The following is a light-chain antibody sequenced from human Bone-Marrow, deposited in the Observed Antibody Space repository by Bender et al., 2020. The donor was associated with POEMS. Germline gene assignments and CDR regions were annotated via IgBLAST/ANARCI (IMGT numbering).Light chain of an antibody. CDR1: SSDVGGYRY. V-gene: IGLV2-14*01. Sequence: QSALTQPASVSGSPGQSITISCTGTSSDVGGYRYVSWYQQHSGKAPKLMIFEVSSRPSGVSNRFSGSKSGNAASLTISGLQADDEADYYCSSYTSSETWVFGGGTKVTVL. CDR2: EVS. J-gene: IGLJ3*02. CDR3: SSYTSSETWV.